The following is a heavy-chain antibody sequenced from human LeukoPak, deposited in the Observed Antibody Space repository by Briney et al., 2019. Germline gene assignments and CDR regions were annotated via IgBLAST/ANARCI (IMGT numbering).Heavy chain of an antibody. CDR3: ARSLGYCSSTSCYGPSPYYMDV. D-gene: IGHD2-2*01. Sequence: SVKVSCKASGGTFSSYAISWVRQAPGQGLELMGGIIPIFGTANYAQKFQGRVTITADESTSTAYMELSSLRSEDTAVYYCARSLGYCSSTSCYGPSPYYMDVWGKGTTVTVSS. CDR2: IIPIFGTA. J-gene: IGHJ6*03. V-gene: IGHV1-69*13. CDR1: GGTFSSYA.